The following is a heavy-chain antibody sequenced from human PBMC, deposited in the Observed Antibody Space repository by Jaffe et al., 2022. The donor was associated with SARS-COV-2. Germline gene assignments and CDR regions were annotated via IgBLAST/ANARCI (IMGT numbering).Heavy chain of an antibody. J-gene: IGHJ4*02. D-gene: IGHD6-19*01. V-gene: IGHV3-9*01. CDR2: ISWNSGSI. Sequence: EVQLVESGGGLVQPGRSLRLSCAASGFTFDDYAMHWVRQAPGKGLEWVSGISWNSGSIGYADSVKGRFTISRDNAKNSLYLQMNSLRAEDTALYYCAKDFWQWPENYFDYWGQGTLVTVSS. CDR3: AKDFWQWPENYFDY. CDR1: GFTFDDYA.